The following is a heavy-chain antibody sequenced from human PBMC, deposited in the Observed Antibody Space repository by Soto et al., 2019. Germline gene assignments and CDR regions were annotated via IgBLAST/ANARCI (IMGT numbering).Heavy chain of an antibody. Sequence: QVPLVQSGAEVKKPGSSVTVSCKASGGTFSSYAIHWVRQAPGQGLEWMGGIIPMYGPAKYAQRFQGRVTITADESTTTVYMELTSLTPQDTAVYYCARVTSMVRRVIDNWFDPWGHGTLVNVSS. CDR1: GGTFSSYA. CDR2: IIPMYGPA. J-gene: IGHJ5*02. D-gene: IGHD3-10*01. CDR3: ARVTSMVRRVIDNWFDP. V-gene: IGHV1-69*01.